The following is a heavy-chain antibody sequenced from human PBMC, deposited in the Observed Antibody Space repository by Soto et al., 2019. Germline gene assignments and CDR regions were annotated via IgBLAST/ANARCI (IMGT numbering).Heavy chain of an antibody. Sequence: EVQLLESGGGLVQPGGSLRLSCAASGFTFSSYAMNRVRQEPGKGLEWVAGISNTGIGRYYADSVKGRFTISRDNSKNTLYLQMNSLRAEDTAVYYCAKDWMGLGYFFEYWGQGALVTVSS. D-gene: IGHD6-19*01. CDR2: ISNTGIGR. V-gene: IGHV3-23*01. CDR1: GFTFSSYA. CDR3: AKDWMGLGYFFEY. J-gene: IGHJ4*02.